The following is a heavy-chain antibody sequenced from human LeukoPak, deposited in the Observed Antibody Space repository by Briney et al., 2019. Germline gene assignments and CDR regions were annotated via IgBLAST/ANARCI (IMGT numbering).Heavy chain of an antibody. CDR2: IYYSGST. V-gene: IGHV4-59*01. Sequence: SETLSLTCTVPGGSISSYYWSWIRQPPGKGLEWIGYIYYSGSTNYNPSLKSRVTISVDTSKNQFSLKLSSVTAADTAVYYCARDGSGSYGFDYWGQGTLVTVSS. CDR3: ARDGSGSYGFDY. D-gene: IGHD3-10*01. CDR1: GGSISSYY. J-gene: IGHJ4*02.